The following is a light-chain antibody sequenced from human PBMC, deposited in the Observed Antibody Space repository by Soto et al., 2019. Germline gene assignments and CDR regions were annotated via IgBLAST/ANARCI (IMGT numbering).Light chain of an antibody. V-gene: IGKV3-20*01. CDR2: GAS. CDR3: QQYGSSGT. J-gene: IGKJ1*01. CDR1: QSVSNN. Sequence: VRAQSPASLDLSTGERTTHTCRASQSVSNNLAWYQQKPGQAPRLLIYGASNRATGIPDRFSGSGSGTDFTLTISRLEPEDFAVYYCQQYGSSGTFGQGTKV.